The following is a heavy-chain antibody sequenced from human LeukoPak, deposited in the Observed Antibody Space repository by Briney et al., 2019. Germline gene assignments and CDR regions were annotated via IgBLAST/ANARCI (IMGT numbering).Heavy chain of an antibody. Sequence: SETLSLTCTVSGDSISSYYWSWIRQPPGKGLEWVGQIYYSGSTNYNPSLKSRVTISLGTSKNQFSLKLSSVTAADTAVYYCARGRRITFGGVIAALFDYWGQGTLVTVSS. D-gene: IGHD3-16*02. CDR1: GDSISSYY. V-gene: IGHV4-59*12. J-gene: IGHJ4*02. CDR2: IYYSGST. CDR3: ARGRRITFGGVIAALFDY.